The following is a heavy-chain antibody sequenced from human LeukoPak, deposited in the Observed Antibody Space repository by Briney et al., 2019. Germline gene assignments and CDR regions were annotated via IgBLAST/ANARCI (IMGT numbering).Heavy chain of an antibody. Sequence: GASVKVSCKLSGYTLTELSMHWVRAAPGKGLEWVGGFEAEDVETIYAQKFQGRLTMTEDTSTDTASMQLSSLRSEDTAVYYCASSSSSWGAAENYYHYYGMDVWGQGTTVTVSS. D-gene: IGHD6-13*01. V-gene: IGHV1-24*01. CDR1: GYTLTELS. J-gene: IGHJ6*02. CDR2: FEAEDVET. CDR3: ASSSSSWGAAENYYHYYGMDV.